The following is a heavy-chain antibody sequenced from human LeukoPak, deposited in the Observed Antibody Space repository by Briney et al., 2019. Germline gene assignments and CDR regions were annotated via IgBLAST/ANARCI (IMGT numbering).Heavy chain of an antibody. CDR1: GGSISSYY. J-gene: IGHJ6*03. CDR3: ARLHYGGNYGYYYYYMDV. V-gene: IGHV4-59*08. CDR2: IYYSGST. D-gene: IGHD4-23*01. Sequence: SETLSLTCAVSGGSISSYYWSWIRQPPGKGLEWIGYIYYSGSTNYNPSLKSRVTISVDTSKNQFSLKLSSVTAADTAVYYCARLHYGGNYGYYYYYMDVWGKGTTVTVSS.